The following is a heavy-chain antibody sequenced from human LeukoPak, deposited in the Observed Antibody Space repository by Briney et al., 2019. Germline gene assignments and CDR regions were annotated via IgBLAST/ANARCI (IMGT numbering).Heavy chain of an antibody. Sequence: GGSLRLSCAASGFPFRRHAMSWVRQPPGKGLEWVSSIFTDGHNTYNADSVKCRFTISRDNSENMLYLQMNSLRAEDTATYYCAKSLHDSHESWSEFRGFDIWGQGTVVTVSS. J-gene: IGHJ3*02. CDR2: IFTDGHNT. D-gene: IGHD1-14*01. CDR1: GFPFRRHA. CDR3: AKSLHDSHESWSEFRGFDI. V-gene: IGHV3-23*05.